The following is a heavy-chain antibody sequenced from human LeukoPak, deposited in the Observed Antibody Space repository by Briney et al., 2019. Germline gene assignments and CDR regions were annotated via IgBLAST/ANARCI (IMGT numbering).Heavy chain of an antibody. CDR2: IRSKANSYAT. V-gene: IGHV3-73*01. Sequence: GGSLRLSCAASGFTFSDAWMSWVRQAPGKGLEWVGRIRSKANSYATAYAASVKGRFTISRDDSKNTAYLQMNSLKTEDTAVYYCTRHGRVGSGWYYYYYGMDVWGQGTTVTVSS. CDR1: GFTFSDAW. CDR3: TRHGRVGSGWYYYYYGMDV. D-gene: IGHD6-19*01. J-gene: IGHJ6*02.